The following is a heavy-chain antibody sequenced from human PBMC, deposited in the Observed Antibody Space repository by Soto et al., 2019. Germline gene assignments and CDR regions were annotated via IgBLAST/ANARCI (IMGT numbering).Heavy chain of an antibody. Sequence: PSETLSLTCTVSGGSISSYYWSWIRQHPGKGLEWIGYIYYSGSTYYNPSLKSRVTISVDTSKNQFSLKLSSVTAADTAVYYCARDPSRYCSGGSCGPYYYYYGMDVWGQGTTVTVSS. V-gene: IGHV4-59*06. CDR3: ARDPSRYCSGGSCGPYYYYYGMDV. CDR1: GGSISSYY. J-gene: IGHJ6*02. D-gene: IGHD2-15*01. CDR2: IYYSGST.